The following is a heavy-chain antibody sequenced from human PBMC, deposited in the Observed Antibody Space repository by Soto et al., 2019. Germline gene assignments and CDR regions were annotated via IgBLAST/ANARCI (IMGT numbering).Heavy chain of an antibody. Sequence: PGGSLRLSCAASGFTFDDYNMHWVRQTPGKGLEWVSLISWDGGRTYYADSVKGRFTISRDNSKNSLYLQMNSLRTEDTALYYCAKDSGYGIFDYRGQGTLVTVSS. V-gene: IGHV3-43*01. D-gene: IGHD5-12*01. J-gene: IGHJ4*02. CDR3: AKDSGYGIFDY. CDR1: GFTFDDYN. CDR2: ISWDGGRT.